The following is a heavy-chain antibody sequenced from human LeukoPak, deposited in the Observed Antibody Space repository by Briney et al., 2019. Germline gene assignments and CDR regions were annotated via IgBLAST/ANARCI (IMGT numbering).Heavy chain of an antibody. CDR2: IYYSGST. D-gene: IGHD3-10*01. J-gene: IGHJ4*02. CDR1: GGSISSGDYY. CDR3: GRATYGSGSYYFDY. Sequence: SETLSLTCTVSGGSISSGDYYWSWIRQPPGKGLEWIGYIYYSGSTYYNPSLKSRVTISVDTSKNQLSLKLSSVAAADTAVYYCGRATYGSGSYYFDYWGQGTLVTVSS. V-gene: IGHV4-30-4*01.